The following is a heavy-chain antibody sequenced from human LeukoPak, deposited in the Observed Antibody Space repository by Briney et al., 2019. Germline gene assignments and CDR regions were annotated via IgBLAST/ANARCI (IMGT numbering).Heavy chain of an antibody. CDR2: IIPIFGTA. CDR3: ARGSQMYSSSWFDS. CDR1: GGTFINYA. J-gene: IGHJ5*01. D-gene: IGHD6-13*01. Sequence: SVTVSCKASGGTFINYAISWVRQAPGQGLEWMGGIIPIFGTANYAQKFQGRVTITADKSTSTAYMELSSLRSEDTAVYYCARGSQMYSSSWFDSWGQGTLVTVSS. V-gene: IGHV1-69*06.